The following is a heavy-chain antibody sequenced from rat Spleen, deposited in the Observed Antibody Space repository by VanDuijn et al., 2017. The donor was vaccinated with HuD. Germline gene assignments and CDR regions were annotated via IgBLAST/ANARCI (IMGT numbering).Heavy chain of an antibody. Sequence: QVQLKESGPGLVQASQTLSLTCTVSGLSLTSNSVSWIRQPPGKGLEWMGVVWSNGGTDYNSAIKSRLSISRDTSKSQVFLKINSLQTEDTAMYFCARIDPGYVMDAWGQGASVTVSS. CDR2: VWSNGGT. J-gene: IGHJ4*01. CDR3: ARIDPGYVMDA. D-gene: IGHD1-4*01. V-gene: IGHV2-47*01. CDR1: GLSLTSNS.